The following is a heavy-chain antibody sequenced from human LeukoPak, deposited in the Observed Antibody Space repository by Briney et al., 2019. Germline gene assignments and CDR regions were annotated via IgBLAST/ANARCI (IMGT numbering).Heavy chain of an antibody. CDR2: IYPDDSQT. D-gene: IGHD3-10*01. Sequence: GESLKTSCKASGYNFFTYWIGWVRQIPGKGLEWMAIIYPDDSQTRYSPSFEGQVTISADKSINTAYLRWSSLKASDTAIYYCARQFSEFWGQGTLVTVSS. J-gene: IGHJ4*02. CDR1: GYNFFTYW. V-gene: IGHV5-51*01. CDR3: ARQFSEF.